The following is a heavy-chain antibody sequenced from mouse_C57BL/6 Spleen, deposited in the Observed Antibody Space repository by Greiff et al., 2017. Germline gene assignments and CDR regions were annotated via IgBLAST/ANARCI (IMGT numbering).Heavy chain of an antibody. J-gene: IGHJ1*03. CDR1: GYTFTDSN. V-gene: IGHV1-18*01. CDR3: ALTTVVATNWYFDV. Sequence: EVQLQQSGPELVKPGASVKIPCKASGYTFTDSNMDWVKQSHGKSLEWIGDINPNNGGTIYNQKFKGKATLTVDKSSSTAYMELRSLTSEDTAVYYCALTTVVATNWYFDVWGTGSTVTVSS. CDR2: INPNNGGT. D-gene: IGHD1-1*01.